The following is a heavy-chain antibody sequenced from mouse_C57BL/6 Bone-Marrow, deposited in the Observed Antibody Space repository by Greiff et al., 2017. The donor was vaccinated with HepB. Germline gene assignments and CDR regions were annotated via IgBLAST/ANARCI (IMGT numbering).Heavy chain of an antibody. V-gene: IGHV1-59*01. CDR1: GYTFTSYW. CDR2: IDPSDSYT. CDR3: ARWRWLDYFDY. Sequence: VKLQQPGAELVRPGTSVKLSCKASGYTFTSYWMHWVKQRPGQGLEWIGVIDPSDSYTNYNQKFKGKATLTVDTSSSTAYMQLSSLTSEDSAVYYCARWRWLDYFDYWGQGTTLTVSS. J-gene: IGHJ2*01. D-gene: IGHD2-3*01.